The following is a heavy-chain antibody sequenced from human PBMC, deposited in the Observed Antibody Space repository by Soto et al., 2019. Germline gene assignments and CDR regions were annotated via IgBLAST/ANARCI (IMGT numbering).Heavy chain of an antibody. CDR3: AKGGPFTGGFDP. D-gene: IGHD3-16*01. V-gene: IGHV3-23*01. J-gene: IGHJ5*02. CDR2: ISGRSAVP. Sequence: EGQLLQSGGDLVLPGGSLRLSCAGSGLTLRSYAMTWIRQTPEEGLEWVSTISGRSAVPSYADSVNGRFAVSRDNSQNTVYLQMNSLRPDDTATYYCAKGGPFTGGFDPWGQGSLVTVSS. CDR1: GLTLRSYA.